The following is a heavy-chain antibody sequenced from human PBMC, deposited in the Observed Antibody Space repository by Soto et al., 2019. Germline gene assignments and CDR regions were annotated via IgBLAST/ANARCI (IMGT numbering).Heavy chain of an antibody. CDR3: ARLFCTSSAACDSWFDP. CDR1: GFTFSSYA. D-gene: IGHD2-8*02. CDR2: ISGSGGST. Sequence: GGSLRLSCAASGFTFSSYAMSWVRQAPGKGLEWVSAISGSGGSTYYADSVKGRFTISRDNSKNTLYLQMNSLRAEDTAMYFCARLFCTSSAACDSWFDPWGQGTLVTVSS. J-gene: IGHJ5*02. V-gene: IGHV3-23*01.